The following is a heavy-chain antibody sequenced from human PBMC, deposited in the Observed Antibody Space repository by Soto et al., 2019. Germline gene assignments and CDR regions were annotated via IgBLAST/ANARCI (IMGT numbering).Heavy chain of an antibody. Sequence: QVQLLQSGAEVKKPGASVKVSCKASGYIFTSYDINWVRQATGQGLEWMGWMNPNTGNTGYAQKFQGRVTMTGEMRITTAYMELYSLRSEDTAVYYCARGRIVSGTTDVWGQGTTVSVSS. V-gene: IGHV1-8*01. CDR3: ARGRIVSGTTDV. J-gene: IGHJ6*02. D-gene: IGHD1-1*01. CDR1: GYIFTSYD. CDR2: MNPNTGNT.